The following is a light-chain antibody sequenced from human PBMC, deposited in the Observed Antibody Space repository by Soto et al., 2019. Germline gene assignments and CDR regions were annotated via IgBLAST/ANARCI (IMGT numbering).Light chain of an antibody. CDR2: GAS. CDR3: QQYNKWPPWT. V-gene: IGKV3-15*01. CDR1: QSVAND. Sequence: IVMTQSPATLSVSPGERATLSCRASQSVANDLAWYQHKPGQAPRLLTHGASTRATGIPARFSGVGSGTEFTLTISSLQSEDFAVYYCQQYNKWPPWTFGQGTKVDIK. J-gene: IGKJ1*01.